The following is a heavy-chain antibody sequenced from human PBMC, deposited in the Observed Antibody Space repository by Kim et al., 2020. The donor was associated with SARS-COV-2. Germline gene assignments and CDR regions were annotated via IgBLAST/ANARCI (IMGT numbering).Heavy chain of an antibody. J-gene: IGHJ5*02. D-gene: IGHD3-10*01. Sequence: SETLSLTCAVSGGSISSSNWWSWVRQPPGTGLEWIGEIYRGGSTNYNPSLKSRVTISVDKSKNQFSLKLSSVTAADTAVYYCARVPSGGGSGGYYNPNWFHLWGQGTLVTVSS. V-gene: IGHV4-4*02. CDR1: GGSISSSNW. CDR2: IYRGGST. CDR3: ARVPSGGGSGGYYNPNWFHL.